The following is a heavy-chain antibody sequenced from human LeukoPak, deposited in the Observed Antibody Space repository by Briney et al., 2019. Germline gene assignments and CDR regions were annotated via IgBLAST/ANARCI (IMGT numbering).Heavy chain of an antibody. D-gene: IGHD2-15*01. V-gene: IGHV1-46*01. CDR3: ARVGYCSGDSCYNDY. CDR2: INPSGGST. Sequence: ASVKVSCKASGYTFTSYYMHWVRQAPGQGLEWMGIINPSGGSTRYAQKFQGRVTMTRDTSTSTVYMELSSLRSEDTAVYYCARVGYCSGDSCYNDYWGQGTLVTVSS. CDR1: GYTFTSYY. J-gene: IGHJ4*02.